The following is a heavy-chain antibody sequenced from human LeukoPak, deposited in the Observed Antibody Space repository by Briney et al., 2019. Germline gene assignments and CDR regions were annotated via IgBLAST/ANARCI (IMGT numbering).Heavy chain of an antibody. CDR2: IHYSGST. Sequence: SETLSLTCTVFGGSINSYYWSWIRQPPGRGLEWVGSIHYSGSTSYNPSLRSRVTISVDKSKNQFFLKLSSVTATDTAVYYCARRVHSSSWSSYFDYWGQGTLVTVSS. V-gene: IGHV4-59*01. CDR1: GGSINSYY. CDR3: ARRVHSSSWSSYFDY. J-gene: IGHJ4*02. D-gene: IGHD6-13*01.